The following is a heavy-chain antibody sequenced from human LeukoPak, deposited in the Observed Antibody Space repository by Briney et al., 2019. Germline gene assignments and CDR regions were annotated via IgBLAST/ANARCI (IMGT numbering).Heavy chain of an antibody. CDR2: IYYSGST. J-gene: IGHJ4*02. Sequence: SETLSLTCTVSGGSISSSSYYWGWIRQPPGKGLEWIGSIYYSGSTYYNPSLKSRVTISVDTSKNQFSLKLSSVTAADTAIYYCARDLGYCSSTSCRYFDYWGQGTLVTVSS. CDR1: GGSISSSSYY. CDR3: ARDLGYCSSTSCRYFDY. V-gene: IGHV4-39*07. D-gene: IGHD2-2*01.